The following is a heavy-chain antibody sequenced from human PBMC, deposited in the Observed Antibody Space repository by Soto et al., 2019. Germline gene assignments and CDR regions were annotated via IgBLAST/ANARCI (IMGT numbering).Heavy chain of an antibody. Sequence: QVQLQESGPGLVKPSETLSLTCTVSGGSISGYYWSWFRQPPGKGLEWIGYIYYSGSTTYTPSLKSRITRAVDTSKNQSSLRLKSVTAAETAVYYCARLGGYYQAFDQWGQGSLVTFAA. CDR1: GGSISGYY. V-gene: IGHV4-59*08. J-gene: IGHJ4*02. CDR2: IYYSGST. CDR3: ARLGGYYQAFDQ. D-gene: IGHD3-22*01.